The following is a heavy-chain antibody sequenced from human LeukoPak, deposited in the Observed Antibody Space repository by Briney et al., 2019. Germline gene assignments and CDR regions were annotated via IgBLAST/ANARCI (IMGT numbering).Heavy chain of an antibody. V-gene: IGHV3-64*01. CDR2: ISSNGGST. CDR3: ARGVNYYDSSGYYLNWFDP. CDR1: GFTFSSYA. Sequence: PGGSLRLSCAASGFTFSSYAMHWVRQAPGKGLEYISAISSNGGSTYYANSVKGRFTISRDTSKNTLYLQMGSLRAEDMAVYYCARGVNYYDSSGYYLNWFDPWGQGTLVTVSS. D-gene: IGHD3-22*01. J-gene: IGHJ5*02.